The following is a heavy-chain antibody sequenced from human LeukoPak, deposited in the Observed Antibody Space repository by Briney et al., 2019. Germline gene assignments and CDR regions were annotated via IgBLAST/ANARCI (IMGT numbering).Heavy chain of an antibody. V-gene: IGHV3-21*01. J-gene: IGHJ4*02. CDR3: AREGPSGYSSGWSDY. D-gene: IGHD6-19*01. CDR2: ISSSSYI. Sequence: PGGSLRLSCAASGFTFSSYSMNWVRQAPGKGLEWVSSISSSSYIYYADSVKGRFTISRDNAKNSLYLQMNSLRAEDTAVYYCAREGPSGYSSGWSDYWGQGTLVTVSS. CDR1: GFTFSSYS.